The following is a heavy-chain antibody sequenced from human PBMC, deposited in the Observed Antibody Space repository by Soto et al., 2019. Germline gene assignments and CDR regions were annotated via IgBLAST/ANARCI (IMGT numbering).Heavy chain of an antibody. CDR1: GGSISSYY. D-gene: IGHD2-2*02. J-gene: IGHJ4*02. CDR3: ARDARIPDY. CDR2: VYYSGST. Sequence: SETLSLTCTVSGGSISSYYWSWIRQPPGKGLQWIGYVYYSGSTNYNPSLKSRVTISVDTSKNQFSLKLSSVTAADTAVYYCARDARIPDYWGQGTLVTVSS. V-gene: IGHV4-59*01.